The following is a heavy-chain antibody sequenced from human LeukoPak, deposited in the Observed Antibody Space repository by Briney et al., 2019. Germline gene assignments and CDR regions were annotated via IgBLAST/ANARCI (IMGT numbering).Heavy chain of an antibody. Sequence: GSLRLSCAASGFTFSSYSMNWVRQPPGKGLEWIGEINHSGSTNYNPSLKSRVTISVDTSKNQFSLKLSSVTAADTAVYYCARGNNWFDPWGQGTLVTVSS. CDR3: ARGNNWFDP. V-gene: IGHV4-34*01. J-gene: IGHJ5*02. CDR2: INHSGST. CDR1: GFTFSSYS.